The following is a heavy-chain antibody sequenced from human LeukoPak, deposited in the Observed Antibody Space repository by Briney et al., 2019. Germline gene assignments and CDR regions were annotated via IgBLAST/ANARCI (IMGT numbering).Heavy chain of an antibody. D-gene: IGHD6-13*01. CDR3: ARLGSSWYFDY. J-gene: IGHJ4*02. V-gene: IGHV4-39*01. CDR2: IYYSGST. Sequence: SETLSLTCTVSGGSISSSSYYWGWIRQPPGKGLEWIGSIYYSGSTYYNPSLKSRVTISVDTSKNQSSLKLSSVTAADTAVYYCARLGSSWYFDYWGQGTLVTVSS. CDR1: GGSISSSSYY.